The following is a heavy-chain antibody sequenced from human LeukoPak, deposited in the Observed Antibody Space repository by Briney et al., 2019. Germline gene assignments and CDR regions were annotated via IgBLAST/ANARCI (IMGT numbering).Heavy chain of an antibody. CDR3: ASYCTSCYMSGMDV. CDR2: INPNSGGT. D-gene: IGHD2-2*02. V-gene: IGHV1-2*02. J-gene: IGHJ6*02. Sequence: GASVKVSCKASGYTFTGYYMHWVRQAPGQGLEWMGWINPNSGGTNYAQKFQGRVTMTRDTSISTAYMELSRLRSDDTAVYYCASYCTSCYMSGMDVWGQGTTVTVSS. CDR1: GYTFTGYY.